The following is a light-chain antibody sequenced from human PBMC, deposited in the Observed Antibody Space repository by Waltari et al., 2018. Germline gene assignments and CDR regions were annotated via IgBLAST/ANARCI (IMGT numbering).Light chain of an antibody. CDR1: QSVGRS. CDR2: DAS. V-gene: IGKV3-20*01. CDR3: QKYERLPAT. J-gene: IGKJ1*01. Sequence: IVLTQSPGTLSLSPEERAPLSCRASQSVGRSLAWYQQRPGRAPRLLIYDASNRATGIPDRFSGSGFGTDFSLTISRLEPEDFAVYYCQKYERLPATFGQGTKVEIK.